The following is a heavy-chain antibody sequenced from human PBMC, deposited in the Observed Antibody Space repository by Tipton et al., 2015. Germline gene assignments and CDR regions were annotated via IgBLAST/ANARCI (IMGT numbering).Heavy chain of an antibody. CDR2: INHSGST. Sequence: LRLSCAASGFVFNNYWMSWIRQPPGKGLEWIGEINHSGSTNYNPSLKSRVTISVDTSKNQFSLKLSSVTAADTAVYYCARVPTTVTTYFDYWGQGTLVTVSS. CDR1: GFVFNNYW. D-gene: IGHD4-17*01. V-gene: IGHV4-34*01. CDR3: ARVPTTVTTYFDY. J-gene: IGHJ4*02.